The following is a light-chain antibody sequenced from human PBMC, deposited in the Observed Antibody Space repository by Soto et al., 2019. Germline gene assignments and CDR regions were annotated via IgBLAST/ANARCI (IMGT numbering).Light chain of an antibody. J-gene: IGKJ1*01. V-gene: IGKV3-20*01. CDR3: QQYGSSAS. CDR1: PSASSSY. CDR2: GAS. Sequence: EIVLTPSPGTLSLSPGERATLSCSASPSASSSYLAWYQQKPGQAPRLLIYGASSRATGIPDRFSGSGSGTDFTLTISRLEPEDFAVYYCQQYGSSASFGQGTKVDNK.